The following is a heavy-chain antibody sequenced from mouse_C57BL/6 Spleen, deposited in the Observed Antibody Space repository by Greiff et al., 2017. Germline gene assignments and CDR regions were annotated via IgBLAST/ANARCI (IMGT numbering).Heavy chain of an antibody. CDR3: ASRNYYGSSYEDWYFDV. CDR2: IYTGDGDT. Sequence: VKLMESGPELVKPGASVKISCTASGYAFSSSWMNWVKQRPGKGLEWIGRIYTGDGDTNYNGKFKGKATLSADKSSSTAYMQLSSLTSEDSAVYFCASRNYYGSSYEDWYFDVWGTGTTVTVSS. CDR1: GYAFSSSW. J-gene: IGHJ1*03. D-gene: IGHD1-1*01. V-gene: IGHV1-82*01.